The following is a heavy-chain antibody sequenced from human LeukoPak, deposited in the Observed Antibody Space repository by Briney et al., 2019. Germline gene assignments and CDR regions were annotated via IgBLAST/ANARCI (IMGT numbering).Heavy chain of an antibody. V-gene: IGHV3-11*04. J-gene: IGHJ6*03. CDR1: GFTFSDYY. CDR2: ISSSGDTI. D-gene: IGHD2-2*01. CDR3: ASVAVSEPAARTHHFYYMDV. Sequence: GGSLRLSCAASGFTFSDYYMSWIRQAQGKGREWVSYISSSGDTIYYADSVKGRFTISRDNAKNSLYLQMNSLRVEDTALYYCASVAVSEPAARTHHFYYMDVWGKGTTVTVSS.